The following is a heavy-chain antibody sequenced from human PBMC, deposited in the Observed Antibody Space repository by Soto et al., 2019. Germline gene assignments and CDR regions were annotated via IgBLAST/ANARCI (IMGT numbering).Heavy chain of an antibody. CDR1: GFTFSSYA. CDR3: AKGGAVAGKYYDSSGYTLDY. J-gene: IGHJ4*02. CDR2: ISGSGGST. V-gene: IGHV3-23*01. Sequence: SLRLSCAASGFTFSSYAMSWVRQAPGKGLEWVSAISGSGGSTYYADSVKGRFTISRDNSKNTLYLQMNSLRAEDTAVYYCAKGGAVAGKYYDSSGYTLDYWGQGTLVTVSS. D-gene: IGHD3-22*01.